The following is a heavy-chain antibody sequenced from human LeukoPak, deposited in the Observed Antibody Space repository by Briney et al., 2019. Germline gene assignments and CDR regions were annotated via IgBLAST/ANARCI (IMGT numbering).Heavy chain of an antibody. CDR2: IYTSGST. CDR1: GGSISSGGYY. CDR3: ARVSLVRGAPDYYFDY. J-gene: IGHJ4*02. Sequence: SQTLSLTCTVSGGSISSGGYYWSWIRQPAGKGLEWIGRIYTSGSTNYIPSLESRVTMSVDTSQHEFSLKLSSVTAADTAVYYCARVSLVRGAPDYYFDYWGQGTLVTVSS. D-gene: IGHD3-10*01. V-gene: IGHV4-61*02.